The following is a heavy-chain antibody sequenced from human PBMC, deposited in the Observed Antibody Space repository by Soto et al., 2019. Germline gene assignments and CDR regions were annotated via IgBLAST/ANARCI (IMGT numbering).Heavy chain of an antibody. V-gene: IGHV3-48*02. Sequence: PGGSLRLSCAASGFTFSSYIMNWVRQAPGKGLEWISYISTRGNVIKYADSVKGRFTVSRDNAKSSLYLQMNSLRHEDTATYYCAREMDYSNYVGGAWGQGTLVTVSS. J-gene: IGHJ4*02. D-gene: IGHD4-4*01. CDR1: GFTFSSYI. CDR3: AREMDYSNYVGGA. CDR2: ISTRGNVI.